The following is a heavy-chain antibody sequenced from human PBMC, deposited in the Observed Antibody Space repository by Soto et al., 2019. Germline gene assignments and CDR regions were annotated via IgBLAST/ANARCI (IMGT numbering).Heavy chain of an antibody. J-gene: IGHJ4*02. CDR2: ISYNGGRT. CDR3: AKDEFSGYDDVAYVVY. D-gene: IGHD5-12*01. Sequence: EVRLLESGGGLVQPGGSLRLSCAASGFNFNSYAMSWVRQAPGKGLEWVSGISYNGGRTYYADSVKGRFTISRDNSKNTLFLQVNSLRAEDTAVYYCAKDEFSGYDDVAYVVYWGRGTLVTVSS. V-gene: IGHV3-23*01. CDR1: GFNFNSYA.